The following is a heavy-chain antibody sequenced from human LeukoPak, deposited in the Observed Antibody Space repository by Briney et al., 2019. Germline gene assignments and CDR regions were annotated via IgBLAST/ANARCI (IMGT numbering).Heavy chain of an antibody. D-gene: IGHD1-1*01. J-gene: IGHJ4*02. CDR1: RSTFSSYA. CDR3: ARGRSTYYLDY. CDR2: ISYDGSTK. V-gene: IGHV3-30-3*01. Sequence: RGLRLSSAASRSTFSSYAMGWVGQGPGKGLQWVAVISYDGSTKYYADSVKVLFTISRDNSTNTLYLQMNSLRAEDTAVYYCARGRSTYYLDYWGQGTLVTVSS.